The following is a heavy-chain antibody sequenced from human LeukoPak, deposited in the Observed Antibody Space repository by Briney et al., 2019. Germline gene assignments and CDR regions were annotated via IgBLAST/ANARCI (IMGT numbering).Heavy chain of an antibody. CDR2: ISGSGDNT. CDR3: AKLRYFDSRAYYSFAY. D-gene: IGHD3-22*01. Sequence: PGGSLRLSCAASGFAFSTYVMHWVRQAPGKGLEWVSGISGSGDNTYYADSVKGRFTISRDNSKDTLYLQMNSLRAEDTAVYYCAKLRYFDSRAYYSFAYWGQGTLVTVSS. CDR1: GFAFSTYV. V-gene: IGHV3-23*01. J-gene: IGHJ4*02.